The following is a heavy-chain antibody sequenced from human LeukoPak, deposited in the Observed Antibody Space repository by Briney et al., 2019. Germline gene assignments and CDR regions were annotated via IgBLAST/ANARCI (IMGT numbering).Heavy chain of an antibody. CDR1: GESLNSYY. Sequence: SETLSLTCAVYGESLNSYYWSWVRQPPGEGLEWIGEIYESGTAKYNPSLKSRVAISMVPSKQQFSLRLSSVTAADTAVYYCARGAWATRLASWGLGTPVIVSS. CDR2: IYESGTA. CDR3: ARGAWATRLAS. J-gene: IGHJ4*02. V-gene: IGHV4-34*01. D-gene: IGHD2-15*01.